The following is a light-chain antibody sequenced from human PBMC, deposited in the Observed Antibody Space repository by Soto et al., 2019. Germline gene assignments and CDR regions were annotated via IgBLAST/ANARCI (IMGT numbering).Light chain of an antibody. V-gene: IGKV1-5*01. CDR3: QQYNSYSPRT. CDR1: QSISSW. Sequence: DIQMTQSPSTLSASVGDRVTITCRASQSISSWLAWYRQRPGKPPKLLIYDASSLESGVPSRFSGSGSGTEFTLTISSLQPDDFATYYCQQYNSYSPRTFGQGTKVDIK. J-gene: IGKJ1*01. CDR2: DAS.